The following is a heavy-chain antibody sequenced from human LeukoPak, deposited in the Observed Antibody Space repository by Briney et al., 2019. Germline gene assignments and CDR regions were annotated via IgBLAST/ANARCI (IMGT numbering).Heavy chain of an antibody. D-gene: IGHD1-14*01. V-gene: IGHV4-59*08. CDR2: VYYSGST. Sequence: SETLSLTCTVSGGSVSTCYWNWIRQPPGKGLEWIGYVYYSGSTKYNPSLGGRVTISLDTSKNQFSLNLRSVTAADTALYYCARHTGDDAFDIWGQGTMVTVSS. CDR1: GGSVSTCY. CDR3: ARHTGDDAFDI. J-gene: IGHJ3*02.